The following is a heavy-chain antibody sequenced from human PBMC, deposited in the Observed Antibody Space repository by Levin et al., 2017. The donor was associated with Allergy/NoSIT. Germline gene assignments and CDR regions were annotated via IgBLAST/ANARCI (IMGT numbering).Heavy chain of an antibody. D-gene: IGHD3-10*01. CDR2: ISSRSNYI. CDR1: GFTFSTYP. V-gene: IGHV3-21*01. CDR3: ARAPEIAIVRGVINPLDF. J-gene: IGHJ4*02. Sequence: ASVKVSCAASGFTFSTYPMNWVRQAPGKGLEWVSSISSRSNYIYYADSVKGRFTISRDNARNSLDLQMNSLRAEDTALYYCARAPEIAIVRGVINPLDFWGQGTLITVSS.